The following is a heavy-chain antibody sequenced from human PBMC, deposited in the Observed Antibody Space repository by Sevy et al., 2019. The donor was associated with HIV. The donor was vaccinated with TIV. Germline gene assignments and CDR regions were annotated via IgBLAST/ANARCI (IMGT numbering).Heavy chain of an antibody. CDR3: ARAQQVTMLVVIGGLYFDF. CDR2: IKQDMREK. Sequence: GGSLRLSCAASGFTFSSYWMTWFRQAQGKGLEWVANIKQDMREKYYADSVKGRFTISRDNARNSLYLKMESLRAEDTAVYYCARAQQVTMLVVIGGLYFDFWGQGTLVTVSS. CDR1: GFTFSSYW. D-gene: IGHD3-22*01. J-gene: IGHJ4*02. V-gene: IGHV3-7*01.